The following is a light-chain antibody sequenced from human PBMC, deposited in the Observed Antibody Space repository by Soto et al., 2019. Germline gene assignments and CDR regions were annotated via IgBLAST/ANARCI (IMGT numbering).Light chain of an antibody. CDR1: QSVRSTY. V-gene: IGKV3-20*01. CDR3: QQYGSTPLT. Sequence: IVLTQSPGTLSLSPGERTTLSCRASQSVRSTYLAWYQQRPGQAPRLLIYGATSRATGIPDRFQGSGSGTDFTLTISILVPEDFAVYFCQQYGSTPLTFGQRTKV. J-gene: IGKJ1*01. CDR2: GAT.